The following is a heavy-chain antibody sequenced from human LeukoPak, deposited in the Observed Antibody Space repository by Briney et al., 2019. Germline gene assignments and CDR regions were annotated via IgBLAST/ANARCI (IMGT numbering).Heavy chain of an antibody. V-gene: IGHV3-43D*03. CDR2: ISWDGGST. CDR1: GFTFDDYA. Sequence: GGSLRLSCAASGFTFDDYAVHWVRQAPGKGLEWVSLISWDGGSTYYADSVKGRFTISRDNSKNSLYLRMNSLRAEDTALYYCAKDSSYDYGGNYGGLNFDYWGQGTLVTVSS. D-gene: IGHD4-23*01. CDR3: AKDSSYDYGGNYGGLNFDY. J-gene: IGHJ4*02.